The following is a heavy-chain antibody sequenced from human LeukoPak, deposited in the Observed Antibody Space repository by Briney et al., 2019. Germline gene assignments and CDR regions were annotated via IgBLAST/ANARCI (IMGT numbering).Heavy chain of an antibody. CDR3: ARDDRLLEWSRSYGMDV. V-gene: IGHV3-30-3*01. CDR2: ISYDGSNK. CDR1: GFTFSSYA. J-gene: IGHJ6*02. Sequence: PGRSLRLSCAASGFTFSSYAMHWVRQAPGKGLEWVAVISYDGSNKYYADSVKGRFTISRDNSKNTLYPQMNSLRAEDTAVYYCARDDRLLEWSRSYGMDVWGQGTTVTVSS. D-gene: IGHD3-3*01.